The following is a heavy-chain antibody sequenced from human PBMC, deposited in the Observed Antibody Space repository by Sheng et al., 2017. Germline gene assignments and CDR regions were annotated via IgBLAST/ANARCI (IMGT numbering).Heavy chain of an antibody. D-gene: IGHD5-18*01. Sequence: ESGGGVVQPGRSLRLSCASSGFTFSTHGMHWVRQAPGKGLEWVAVIWNDGSKKYFADSVKGRFAISRDNSRGTVYLQMDNLRVEDTAVYYCARDTWDTNKQTKFDYWGQGTLVTVSS. CDR1: GFTFSTHG. CDR3: ARDTWDTNKQTKFDY. CDR2: IWNDGSKK. V-gene: IGHV3-33*01. J-gene: IGHJ4*02.